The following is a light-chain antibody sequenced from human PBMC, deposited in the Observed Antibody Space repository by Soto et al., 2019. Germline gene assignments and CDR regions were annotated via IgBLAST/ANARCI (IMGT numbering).Light chain of an antibody. V-gene: IGLV2-14*01. CDR3: SSYTSSSTRV. CDR2: EVS. Sequence: QSLLTQPASVSGSPGQSITISCTGTSRDVGGYNYVSWYQQHPGKPPKLMIYEVSNRPSGASNRFSGSKSGNTASLTISGLQAEDEADYYCSSYTSSSTRVFGTGTKVTVL. CDR1: SRDVGGYNY. J-gene: IGLJ1*01.